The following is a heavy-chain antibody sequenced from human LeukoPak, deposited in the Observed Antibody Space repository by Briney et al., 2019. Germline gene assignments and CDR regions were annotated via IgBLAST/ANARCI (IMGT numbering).Heavy chain of an antibody. CDR1: GFTFSSYA. CDR2: ISGSGGST. D-gene: IGHD3-16*01. J-gene: IGHJ4*02. Sequence: GGSLRLSCAASGFTFSSYAMSWVRQAPGKGLEWASAISGSGGSTYYADSVKGRFTISRDNSKNTLYLQMNSLRAEDTAVYYCAKDAVVRLGVFPNYYFDYWGQGTLVTVSS. V-gene: IGHV3-23*01. CDR3: AKDAVVRLGVFPNYYFDY.